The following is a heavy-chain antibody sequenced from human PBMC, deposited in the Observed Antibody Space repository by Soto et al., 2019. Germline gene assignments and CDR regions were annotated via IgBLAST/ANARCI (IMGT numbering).Heavy chain of an antibody. D-gene: IGHD6-13*01. CDR2: IIPIFGTA. J-gene: IGHJ6*02. CDR1: GGTFSSYA. CDR3: ARDKRGSSSWSTPDYYYYYGMDV. V-gene: IGHV1-69*06. Sequence: SVKVSCKASGGTFSSYAISWVRQAPGQGLEWMGGIIPIFGTANYAQKFQGRVTITADKSTSTAYMELSSLRSDDTAVYYCARDKRGSSSWSTPDYYYYYGMDVWGQGTTVTVSS.